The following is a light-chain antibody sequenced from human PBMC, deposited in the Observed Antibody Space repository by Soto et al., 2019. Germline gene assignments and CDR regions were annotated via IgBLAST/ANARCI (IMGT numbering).Light chain of an antibody. CDR2: GAS. CDR1: QSVRSSY. CDR3: QHYQSGHPIT. Sequence: EIVLTQSPGTLSLSPGERATLSCRASQSVRSSYLAWYQQKPGQAPRLLIYGASSRATGIPDRITGSGSETSFTLTISGLEPEDFALYYCQHYQSGHPITFGQGTRLENK. V-gene: IGKV3-20*01. J-gene: IGKJ5*01.